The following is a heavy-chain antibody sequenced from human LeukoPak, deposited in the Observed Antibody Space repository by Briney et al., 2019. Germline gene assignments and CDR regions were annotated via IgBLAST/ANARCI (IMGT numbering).Heavy chain of an antibody. J-gene: IGHJ4*02. CDR2: IYYSGST. V-gene: IGHV4-59*12. D-gene: IGHD1/OR15-1a*01. CDR1: GGSISSYY. Sequence: PSETLSLTCTVSGGSISSYYWSWIRQPPGKGLEWIGYIYYSGSTNYNPSLKSRVTISVDTSKNQFSLKLTSVTAADTAVYYCATTMGYCSQGTLVTVSS. CDR3: ATTMGY.